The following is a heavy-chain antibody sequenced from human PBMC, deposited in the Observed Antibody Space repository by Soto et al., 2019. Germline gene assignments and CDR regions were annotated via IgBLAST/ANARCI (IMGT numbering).Heavy chain of an antibody. D-gene: IGHD3-9*01. J-gene: IGHJ3*02. Sequence: QVQLVQSGAEVKKPGSSVKVSCKASGGTFSSYAISWVRQAPGQGLEWMGGIIPIFGTANYAQKFQGRVTITADESTSTAYMERSSLRSEDTAVYYCAREKPQDGHYDILTGYRDAFDIWGQGTMVTVSS. V-gene: IGHV1-69*12. CDR1: GGTFSSYA. CDR3: AREKPQDGHYDILTGYRDAFDI. CDR2: IIPIFGTA.